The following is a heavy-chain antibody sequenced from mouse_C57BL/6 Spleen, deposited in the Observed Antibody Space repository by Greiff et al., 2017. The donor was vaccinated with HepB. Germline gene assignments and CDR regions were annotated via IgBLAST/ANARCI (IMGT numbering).Heavy chain of an antibody. Sequence: EVKLVESGGGLVKPGGSLKLSCAASGFTFSDYGMHWVRQAPEKGLEWVAYISSGSSTIYYADTVKGRFPISRDNAKNTLFLQMTMLRSEDTAMYYCARLRDFDYWGQGTTLTVSS. J-gene: IGHJ2*01. CDR2: ISSGSSTI. CDR1: GFTFSDYG. V-gene: IGHV5-17*01. D-gene: IGHD1-1*01. CDR3: ARLRDFDY.